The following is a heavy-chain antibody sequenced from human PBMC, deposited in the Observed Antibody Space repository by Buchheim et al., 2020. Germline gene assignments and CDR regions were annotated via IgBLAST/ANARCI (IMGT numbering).Heavy chain of an antibody. J-gene: IGHJ6*03. CDR1: GGTFSSYA. CDR2: IIPIFGTA. Sequence: QVQLVQSGAEVKKPGSSVKVSCKASGGTFSSYAISWVRQAPGQGLEWMGGIIPIFGTANYAQKFQGRVTITADKSTSTAYMELRSLRSEDTAVYYCASSKRLVGADYYYYYMDVWGKGTT. D-gene: IGHD6-13*01. V-gene: IGHV1-69*06. CDR3: ASSKRLVGADYYYYYMDV.